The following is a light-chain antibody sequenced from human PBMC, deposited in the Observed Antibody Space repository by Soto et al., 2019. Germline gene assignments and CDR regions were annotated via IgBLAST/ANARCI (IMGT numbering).Light chain of an antibody. CDR2: EVT. CDR1: SSDVGDYNY. J-gene: IGLJ1*01. CDR3: SSYTNINTRACV. Sequence: QSVLTQPPSASGSPGQSVTISCAGTSSDVGDYNYVSWYQQHPGKVPKLMIYEVTDRPSGVSNRFSGSKSGNTASLTISGLQAEDEAEYYCSSYTNINTRACVFGTGTKLTVL. V-gene: IGLV2-14*01.